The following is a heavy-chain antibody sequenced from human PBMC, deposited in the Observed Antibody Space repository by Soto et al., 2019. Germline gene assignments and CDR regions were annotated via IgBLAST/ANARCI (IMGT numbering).Heavy chain of an antibody. CDR2: IYYNERT. D-gene: IGHD2-15*01. J-gene: IGHJ4*02. CDR1: GGSIDSGGFY. CDR3: ARRRSGDLDY. Sequence: QVQLQESGPGLVKPSQTLSLTCTVSGGSIDSGGFYWNWIRPLPGQGLEWIGYIYYNERTDFNPSLKSRGTMSVDTSKNQFSLKLSSVTAADTAVYYCARRRSGDLDYWGQGTLVTVSS. V-gene: IGHV4-31*03.